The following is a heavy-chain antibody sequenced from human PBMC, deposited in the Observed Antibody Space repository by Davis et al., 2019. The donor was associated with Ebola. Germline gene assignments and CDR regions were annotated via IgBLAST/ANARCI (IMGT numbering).Heavy chain of an antibody. J-gene: IGHJ4*02. V-gene: IGHV1-58*02. CDR2: IVVGSGNT. D-gene: IGHD3-10*01. Sequence: SVKVSCKASGFTFTSSAMQWVRQARGQGLEWIGWIVVGSGNTNYAQKFQERVTITRDMSTSTAYMELSSLRSEDTAVYYCARERGYYYGSGSYYRNGYFDYWGQGTLVTVSS. CDR1: GFTFTSSA. CDR3: ARERGYYYGSGSYYRNGYFDY.